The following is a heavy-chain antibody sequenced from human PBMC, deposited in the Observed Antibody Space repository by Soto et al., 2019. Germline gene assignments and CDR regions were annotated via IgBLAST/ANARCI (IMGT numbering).Heavy chain of an antibody. J-gene: IGHJ6*02. Sequence: QEQLVQSGAEVKEPGASLKVSCKASGDTFTTNFIHWVRQAPGQGLEWMGRINPNSGATLYAQEFQGRLNLTTDTSTSTVSLDLTGLKPEDSAVYYCASRVLCDMDVWGQGTTVTVSS. CDR1: GDTFTTNF. V-gene: IGHV1-46*01. D-gene: IGHD2-21*01. CDR3: ASRVLCDMDV. CDR2: INPNSGAT.